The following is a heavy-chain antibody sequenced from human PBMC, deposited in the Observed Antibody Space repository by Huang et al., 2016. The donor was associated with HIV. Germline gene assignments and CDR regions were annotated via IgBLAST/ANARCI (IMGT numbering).Heavy chain of an antibody. J-gene: IGHJ6*02. CDR2: FYTSGNT. CDR1: GGSISTYY. V-gene: IGHV4-4*07. CDR3: ARENEFCGSTDCHHYYYGLDV. Sequence: QVQLQESGPGLVKPSETLSLTCTVSGGSISTYYWSWIRQSAGKGLEWMGRFYTSGNTNYNPPLSRRVTMSVDTSKNQFSLRRTSVTAADTAVYYCARENEFCGSTDCHHYYYGLDVWGQGTTVTVSS. D-gene: IGHD2-2*01.